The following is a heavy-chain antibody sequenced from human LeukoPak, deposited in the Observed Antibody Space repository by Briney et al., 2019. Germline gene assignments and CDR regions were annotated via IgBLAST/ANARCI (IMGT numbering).Heavy chain of an antibody. Sequence: GGSLRLSCAASGFTFSSYAMSWVRQAPGKGLEWVSAISGSGGSTYYADFVKGRFTISRDNSKNTLYLQMNSLRAEDTAVYYCAKDLASQLGRGFYYYYGMDVWGQGTTVTVSS. CDR2: ISGSGGST. CDR1: GFTFSSYA. CDR3: AKDLASQLGRGFYYYYGMDV. V-gene: IGHV3-23*01. J-gene: IGHJ6*02. D-gene: IGHD6-6*01.